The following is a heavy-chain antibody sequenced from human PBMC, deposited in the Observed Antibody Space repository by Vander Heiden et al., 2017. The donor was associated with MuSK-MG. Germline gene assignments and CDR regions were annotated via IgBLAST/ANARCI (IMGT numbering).Heavy chain of an antibody. V-gene: IGHV4-38-2*02. CDR3: ARDLSVIAKFDP. J-gene: IGHJ5*02. CDR1: GYSISSGYY. CDR2: IYHSGIT. Sequence: QVQLQESGQGLVKPSETLYSTCVVSGYSISSGYYWGWIRQPPGKGLEWIGSIYHSGITYYNPSLMSRLTISVDTSKNQVSLKLISVTAADTAVYYCARDLSVIAKFDPWGQGTLVTVSS. D-gene: IGHD2-21*01.